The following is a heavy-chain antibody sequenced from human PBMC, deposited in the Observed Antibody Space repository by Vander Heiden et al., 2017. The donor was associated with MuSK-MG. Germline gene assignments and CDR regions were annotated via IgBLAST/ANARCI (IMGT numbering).Heavy chain of an antibody. J-gene: IGHJ2*01. V-gene: IGHV1-69*01. CDR3: ARDRGYYDSSGYYYWYFDL. Sequence: QVQLVQSGAEVKKPGSSVKVSCKASGGTFSSYAISWVRQAPGQGLEWMGGIIPIFGTANYAQKFQGRFTITADESTSTAYMELSSLRSEETAVYYCARDRGYYDSSGYYYWYFDLWGRGTLVTVSS. CDR2: IIPIFGTA. D-gene: IGHD3-22*01. CDR1: GGTFSSYA.